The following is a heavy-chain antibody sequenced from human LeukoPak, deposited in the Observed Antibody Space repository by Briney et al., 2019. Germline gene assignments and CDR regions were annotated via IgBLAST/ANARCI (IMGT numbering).Heavy chain of an antibody. V-gene: IGHV3-11*01. Sequence: GGSLRLSCAASGFTFSDYYMSWIRQAPGKGLEWVSYISSSGSTIYYADSVKGRFTISRDNAKNSLYLQMNSLRAEDTAVYYCARDLFRGVIGAFDIWGQGTMVTVSS. CDR2: ISSSGSTI. CDR3: ARDLFRGVIGAFDI. D-gene: IGHD3-10*01. CDR1: GFTFSDYY. J-gene: IGHJ3*02.